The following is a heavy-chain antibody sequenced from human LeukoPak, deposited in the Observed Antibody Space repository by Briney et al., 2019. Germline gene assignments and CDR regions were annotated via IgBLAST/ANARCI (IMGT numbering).Heavy chain of an antibody. D-gene: IGHD4-17*01. Sequence: GGSLRLSCEASRFTFSSYAMSWVRQAPGKGLEWVSAISGSGSSTYYADSVKGRFTISRDNSKNTLYLQMNSLRAEDTAVYYCARKDGDRSLTGYFDYWGQGTLVTVSS. CDR2: ISGSGSST. J-gene: IGHJ4*02. CDR1: RFTFSSYA. CDR3: ARKDGDRSLTGYFDY. V-gene: IGHV3-23*01.